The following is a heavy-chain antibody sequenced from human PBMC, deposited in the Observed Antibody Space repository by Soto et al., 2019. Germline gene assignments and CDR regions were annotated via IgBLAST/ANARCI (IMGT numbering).Heavy chain of an antibody. J-gene: IGHJ4*02. CDR2: ISGSGGST. D-gene: IGHD1-26*01. V-gene: IGHV3-23*01. CDR1: GFTFSSYA. Sequence: EVQLLESGGGLVQPGGSLRLSCAASGFTFSSYAMSWVRQAPGQGLEWVSAISGSGGSTYYADSVKGRFTISRDNSKNTLYLQMISLRAEDTAVYYCAKDGRVGWELPTFSYFDYWGQGTLVTVSS. CDR3: AKDGRVGWELPTFSYFDY.